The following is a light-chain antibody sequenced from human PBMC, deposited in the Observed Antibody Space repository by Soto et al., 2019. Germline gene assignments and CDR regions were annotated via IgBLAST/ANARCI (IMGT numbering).Light chain of an antibody. Sequence: QSVLTQPPSVSGAPGQRVTISCTGSSSNIGAGYDVHWYQQLPGTAPKLLIYGNNNRPSGVPDRFSGSKSGTSASLAITGLLAEDEADYYYQSQDSSRSGSGVFGGGTKVTVL. CDR1: SSNIGAGYD. V-gene: IGLV1-40*01. CDR2: GNN. J-gene: IGLJ3*02. CDR3: QSQDSSRSGSGV.